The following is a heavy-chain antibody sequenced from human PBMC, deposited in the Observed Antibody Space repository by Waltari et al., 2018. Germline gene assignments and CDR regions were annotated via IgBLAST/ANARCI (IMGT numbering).Heavy chain of an antibody. CDR1: GFTLSSYG. D-gene: IGHD5-18*01. CDR3: AKDRLGTAMAYY. Sequence: QVQLVESGGGVVQPGGSLRLSCAASGFTLSSYGMHWVRQAPGKGLEWVSFIRYDGSNKYYADSVKGRFTISRDNSKNTLYLQMNSLRAEDTAVYYCAKDRLGTAMAYYWGQGTLVTVSS. CDR2: IRYDGSNK. V-gene: IGHV3-30*02. J-gene: IGHJ4*02.